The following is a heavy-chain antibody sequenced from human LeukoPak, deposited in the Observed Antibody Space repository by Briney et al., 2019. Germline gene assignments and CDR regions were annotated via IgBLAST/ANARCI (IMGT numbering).Heavy chain of an antibody. CDR1: GYSFSSYS. CDR3: ARQYYDFWSGYPRQTYYFDY. CDR2: IYPDVSDT. D-gene: IGHD3-3*01. V-gene: IGHV5-51*01. J-gene: IGHJ4*02. Sequence: GGSLKISCKGLGYSFSSYSIGWVRQMPGKGLEWMGIIYPDVSDTRYSPSFQGQVTISADKSFSTAYLQWSSLKASDTAMYYCARQYYDFWSGYPRQTYYFDYWGQGTLVTVSS.